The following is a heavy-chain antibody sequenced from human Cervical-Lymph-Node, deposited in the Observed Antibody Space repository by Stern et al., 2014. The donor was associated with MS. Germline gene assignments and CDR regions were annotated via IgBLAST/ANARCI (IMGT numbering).Heavy chain of an antibody. D-gene: IGHD6-13*01. CDR2: MKPNNGNT. J-gene: IGHJ4*02. CDR3: ARGRGSSSWNFDS. Sequence: MQLVESGAEVKKPGASVKVSCKASGYTFTSYEINWVRQATGQGLEWLGWMKPNNGNTGYAQKFQGRVTMTRNTSTSTAYMELSSLRSEDTGVYYCARGRGSSSWNFDSWGQGTLVTVSS. CDR1: GYTFTSYE. V-gene: IGHV1-8*01.